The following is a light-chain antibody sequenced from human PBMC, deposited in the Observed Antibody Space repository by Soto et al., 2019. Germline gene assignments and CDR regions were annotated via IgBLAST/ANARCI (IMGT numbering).Light chain of an antibody. CDR3: AAWDDSLTCYV. J-gene: IGLJ1*01. V-gene: IGLV1-44*01. Sequence: QSVLTQPPSAYGTPGQRVTISCSGGNSNIGSNTVNWYQQLPGTAPKLLIFDDNQRPSGVPDRFSGSKSGASASLAISGLQSEDEADYYCAAWDDSLTCYVFGTGTKV. CDR2: DDN. CDR1: NSNIGSNT.